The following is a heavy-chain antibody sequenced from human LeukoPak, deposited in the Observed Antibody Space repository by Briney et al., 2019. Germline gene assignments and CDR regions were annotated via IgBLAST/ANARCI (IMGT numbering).Heavy chain of an antibody. D-gene: IGHD5-18*01. CDR3: ARLWGYSYGYLDY. Sequence: SETLSLTCTVSGGSISITSYYWGWIRQPPGKGLEWIGSIYKSGSTYYNPSLKSRVTISVDTSKNQFTLKLSSVTAADTAVYYCARLWGYSYGYLDYWGQGTLVTVSS. J-gene: IGHJ4*02. CDR2: IYKSGST. V-gene: IGHV4-39*01. CDR1: GGSISITSYY.